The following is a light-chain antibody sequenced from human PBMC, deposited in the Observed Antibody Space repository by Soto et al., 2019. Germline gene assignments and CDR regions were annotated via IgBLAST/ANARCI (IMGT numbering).Light chain of an antibody. CDR1: QSVSSNY. CDR3: QQYAASPIT. V-gene: IGKV3-20*01. Sequence: EIVLTQSPGTLSLSPGERASLSCRASQSVSSNYLAWYQQKPGQAPRFLIYGASTRANGIPDRFSGSGSGTDFTLTISRLEPEDFAVFYCQQYAASPITFGQGTRLEIK. CDR2: GAS. J-gene: IGKJ5*01.